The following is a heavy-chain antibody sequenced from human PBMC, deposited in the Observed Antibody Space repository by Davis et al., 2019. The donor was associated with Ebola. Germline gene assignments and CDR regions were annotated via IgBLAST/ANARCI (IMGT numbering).Heavy chain of an antibody. CDR2: ISSDGRST. D-gene: IGHD3-16*01. CDR3: AKGGRSPLHQIDY. Sequence: GESLKISCAASGFTFSSDWMHWVRQAPGKGLVWVSRISSDGRSTTYADSVKGRFTISRDKSKNTMYLQMNSLRDEDTAVYYCAKGGRSPLHQIDYWGQGTLVTVSS. J-gene: IGHJ4*02. V-gene: IGHV3-74*01. CDR1: GFTFSSDW.